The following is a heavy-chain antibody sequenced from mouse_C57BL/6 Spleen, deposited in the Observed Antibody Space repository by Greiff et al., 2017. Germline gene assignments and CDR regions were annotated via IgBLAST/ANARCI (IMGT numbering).Heavy chain of an antibody. CDR1: GYAFTNYL. Sequence: VQGVESGAELVRPGTSVKVSCKASGYAFTNYLIEWVKQRPGQGLEWIGVINPGSGGTNYNEKFKGKATLSADKSSSTAYMQLSSLTSEDSAVYFCARRIFYGSSSWFAYWGQGTLVTVSA. V-gene: IGHV1-54*01. D-gene: IGHD1-1*01. CDR3: ARRIFYGSSSWFAY. CDR2: INPGSGGT. J-gene: IGHJ3*01.